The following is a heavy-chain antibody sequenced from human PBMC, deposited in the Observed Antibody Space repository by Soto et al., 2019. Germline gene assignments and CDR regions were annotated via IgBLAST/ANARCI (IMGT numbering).Heavy chain of an antibody. J-gene: IGHJ4*01. D-gene: IGHD6-19*01. V-gene: IGHV4-4*02. CDR3: ARHIAVSGTRGFDF. CDR2: IYHSGAT. Sequence: QEQLQESGPGLMKRSGTLSRTCAVSGGSISTNWWSWVRQPPGKGLEWIGEIYHSGATNYNPSLKNRVTMSADKSQNHLSLNLNSVTAADTAVYYCARHIAVSGTRGFDFWGHGTLVTVSS. CDR1: GGSISTNW.